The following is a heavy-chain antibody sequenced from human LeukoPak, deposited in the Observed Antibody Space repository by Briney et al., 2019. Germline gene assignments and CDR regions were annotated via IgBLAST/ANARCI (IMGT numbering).Heavy chain of an antibody. Sequence: GGSLRLSCAASGFTFSSYDMHWVRQATGKGLEWVSAIGTAGDTYYPGCVKGRFTISRENAKNSLYLQMNSLRAGDTAMHYCAKGPPSRHFDYYDSSGYSPHFDYWGQGTLVTVSS. CDR1: GFTFSSYD. V-gene: IGHV3-13*04. CDR3: AKGPPSRHFDYYDSSGYSPHFDY. CDR2: IGTAGDT. J-gene: IGHJ4*02. D-gene: IGHD3-22*01.